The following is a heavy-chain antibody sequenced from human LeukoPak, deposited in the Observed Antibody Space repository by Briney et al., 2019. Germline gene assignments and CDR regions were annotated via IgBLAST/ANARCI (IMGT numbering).Heavy chain of an antibody. CDR3: ARASYSSSWYGFDY. CDR2: IYSGGST. CDR1: GFTVSSNY. Sequence: GGSLRLSCAASGFTVSSNYMSWVRQAPGKGLEWVSVIYSGGSTYYADSVKGRFTISRDNSKNTLYLQMNSLRAEDTAVYYCARASYSSSWYGFDYWGQGTLVTVSS. J-gene: IGHJ4*02. V-gene: IGHV3-53*01. D-gene: IGHD6-13*01.